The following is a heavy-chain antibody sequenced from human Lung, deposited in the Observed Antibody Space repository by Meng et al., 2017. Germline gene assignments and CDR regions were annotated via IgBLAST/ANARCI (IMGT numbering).Heavy chain of an antibody. CDR2: IIDSGST. CDR1: GGSFSGYY. Sequence: QVKPKHGGAGLLKPSETLSLPFAVYGGSFSGYYWSWIRQPPGKGLEWIGEIIDSGSTNYNPSLKSRVTISVDTSKNQFSLRVTSVTAADRAVYYCVRRTYSSGWYFDYWGQGTLVTVSS. CDR3: VRRTYSSGWYFDY. J-gene: IGHJ4*02. V-gene: IGHV4-34*02. D-gene: IGHD6-19*01.